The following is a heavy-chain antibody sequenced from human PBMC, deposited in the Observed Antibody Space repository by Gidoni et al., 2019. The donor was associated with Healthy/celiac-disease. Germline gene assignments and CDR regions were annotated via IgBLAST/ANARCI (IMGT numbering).Heavy chain of an antibody. Sequence: EVQLVESGGGLVQPGRSLRLSCAASGFTFDDYALHWVRQAPGKGLEGVSGISWNSGSIGYADSVKGRFTISRDNAKNSLYLQMNSLRAEDTALYYCAKDYDSSGYYLAIDYWGQGTLVTVSS. CDR1: GFTFDDYA. J-gene: IGHJ4*02. D-gene: IGHD3-22*01. V-gene: IGHV3-9*01. CDR2: ISWNSGSI. CDR3: AKDYDSSGYYLAIDY.